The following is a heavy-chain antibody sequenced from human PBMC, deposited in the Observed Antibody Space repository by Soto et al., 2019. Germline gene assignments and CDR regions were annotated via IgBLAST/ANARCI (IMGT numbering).Heavy chain of an antibody. CDR2: INAGNGNT. Sequence: ASVKVSCKASGYTFTGYAMHWVRQAPGQRLEWMGWINAGNGNTKYSQKFQGRFTITRDTSASTAYMELSSLRSEDTAVYYCERETYYCSGSYHNINEIIWGYYYYGMDVWGQGTTVTVSS. J-gene: IGHJ6*01. D-gene: IGHD3-10*01. CDR3: ERETYYCSGSYHNINEIIWGYYYYGMDV. V-gene: IGHV1-3*01. CDR1: GYTFTGYA.